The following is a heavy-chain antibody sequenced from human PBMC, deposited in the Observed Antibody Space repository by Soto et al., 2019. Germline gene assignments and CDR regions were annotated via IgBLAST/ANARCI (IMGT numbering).Heavy chain of an antibody. CDR1: AFTLSTNGVG. CDR3: VRTVIVHTTTGAHYFDY. CDR2: IYWNEDK. V-gene: IGHV2-5*01. J-gene: IGHJ4*02. Sequence: SGPTLVNPTQTLTLTCTFSAFTLSTNGVGVGWIRQPPGKPLEWLAVIYWNEDKRYSRSLKSRLSITKDTSKNQVVLTMTTMDPVYTATYYCVRTVIVHTTTGAHYFDYWGPVILVTVSS. D-gene: IGHD1-26*01.